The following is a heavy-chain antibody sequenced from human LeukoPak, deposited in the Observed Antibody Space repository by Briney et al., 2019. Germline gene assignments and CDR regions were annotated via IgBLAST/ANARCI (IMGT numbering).Heavy chain of an antibody. D-gene: IGHD2-15*01. CDR2: IYYSGST. V-gene: IGHV4-39*01. CDR1: GGSISNSNYY. Sequence: PSETLSLTCTVSGGSISNSNYYWGWIRQPPGKGLEWIGSIYYSGSTYYNPSLKSRVTISVDTSKNQVSLKLSSVTAADTAVYYCARHPYCSGGGCYALGYYFDYWGQGTLVTVS. J-gene: IGHJ4*02. CDR3: ARHPYCSGGGCYALGYYFDY.